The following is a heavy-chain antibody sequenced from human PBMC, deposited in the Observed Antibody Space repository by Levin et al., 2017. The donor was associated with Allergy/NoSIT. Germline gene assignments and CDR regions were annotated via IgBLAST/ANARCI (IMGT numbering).Heavy chain of an antibody. CDR2: ISGSGETT. CDR1: GFTFSNYA. V-gene: IGHV3-23*01. CDR3: AKGIAARRGWFDP. Sequence: PGGSLRLSCSASGFTFSNYAMTWVRQAPGKGLESVSGISGSGETTYYADSVRGRFTVSRDNSNNTLYLLMNSLRAEDTALYYCAKGIAARRGWFDPWGQGTLVTVSS. D-gene: IGHD6-6*01. J-gene: IGHJ5*02.